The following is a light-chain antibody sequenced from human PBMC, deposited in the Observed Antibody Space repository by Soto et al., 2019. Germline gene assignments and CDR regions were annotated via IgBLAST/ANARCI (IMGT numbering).Light chain of an antibody. V-gene: IGLV1-51*01. Sequence: QSVLTQPPSVSAAPGQKVTISCSGSSSNIGGNSVSWYQQLPGTAPKLLIYDDNKRPSGIPDRFSGSKSGTSATLGITGFQTGDEADYYCAAWDDSLNALFGTGTKVTVL. J-gene: IGLJ1*01. CDR2: DDN. CDR1: SSNIGGNS. CDR3: AAWDDSLNAL.